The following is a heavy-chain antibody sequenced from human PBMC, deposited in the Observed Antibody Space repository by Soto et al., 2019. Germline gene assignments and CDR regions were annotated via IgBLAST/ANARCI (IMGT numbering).Heavy chain of an antibody. CDR3: ARVAIGSYDFWSGYYAQWFDP. CDR2: IYYSGST. J-gene: IGHJ5*02. Sequence: QVQLQESGPGLVKPSQTLSLTCTVSGGSISSGGYYWSWIRQHPGKGLEWIGYIYYSGSTYYNPSLKSRVTISVDTSKNQFSLKLSSVTAADTAVYYCARVAIGSYDFWSGYYAQWFDPWGQGTLVTVSS. CDR1: GGSISSGGYY. V-gene: IGHV4-31*03. D-gene: IGHD3-3*01.